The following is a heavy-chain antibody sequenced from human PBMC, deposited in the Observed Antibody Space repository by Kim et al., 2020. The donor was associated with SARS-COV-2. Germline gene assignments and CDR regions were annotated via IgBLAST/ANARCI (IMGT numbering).Heavy chain of an antibody. CDR3: AGSGASVVIHQGWFDP. CDR1: GGSISSYY. Sequence: SETLSLTCTVSGGSISSYYWSWIRQPPGKGLEWIGYIYYSGSTNYNPSLKSRVTISVDTSTNQFSLKLSSVTAADTAVYYCAGSGASVVIHQGWFDPWGPGTLVTVSS. D-gene: IGHD3-22*01. V-gene: IGHV4-59*01. CDR2: IYYSGST. J-gene: IGHJ5*02.